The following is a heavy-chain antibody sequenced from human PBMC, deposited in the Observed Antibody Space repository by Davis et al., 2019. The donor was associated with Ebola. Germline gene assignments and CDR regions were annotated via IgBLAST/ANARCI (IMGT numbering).Heavy chain of an antibody. Sequence: SVKVSCKASGNTISTYTIDWVRQAPGQGLEWMGRIIPILGIANYAQKFQGRVTITADKSTSTAYMELSSLRSEDTAVYYCARDQPPGTLFGYWGQGTLVTVSS. CDR2: IIPILGIA. CDR3: ARDQPPGTLFGY. CDR1: GNTISTYT. J-gene: IGHJ4*02. V-gene: IGHV1-69*04. D-gene: IGHD1-1*01.